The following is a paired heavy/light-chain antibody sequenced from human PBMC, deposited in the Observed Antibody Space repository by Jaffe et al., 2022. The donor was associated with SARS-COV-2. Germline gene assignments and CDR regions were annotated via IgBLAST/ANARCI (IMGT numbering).Heavy chain of an antibody. Sequence: EVQLVESGGGLVKPGGSLRLSCAASGFTFRRYTMTWVRQAPGKGLEWVSSISSNGYYIYYADSVRGRFTISRDSAKNSLYLQMNSLRADDTAVYSCAREDCSILGCSSNLAWFDPWGQGTLVTVSS. J-gene: IGHJ5*02. V-gene: IGHV3-21*02. D-gene: IGHD2-15*01. CDR2: ISSNGYYI. CDR1: GFTFRRYT. CDR3: AREDCSILGCSSNLAWFDP.
Light chain of an antibody. Sequence: QSVLTQPPSASGTPGQEVTISCSGSSSNIGVNPVNWYQHLPGTTPKVLIYSNNQRPSGVPDRFSGSKSGTSASLAISGLQSEDEADYYCAVWDDSLNGWVFGGGTKLTVL. J-gene: IGLJ3*02. V-gene: IGLV1-44*01. CDR1: SSNIGVNP. CDR3: AVWDDSLNGWV. CDR2: SNN.